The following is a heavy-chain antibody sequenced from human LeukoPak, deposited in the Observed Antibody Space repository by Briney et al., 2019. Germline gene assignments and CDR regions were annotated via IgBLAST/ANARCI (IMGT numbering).Heavy chain of an antibody. CDR3: ATYRITMIVVAYPFLDAFDI. CDR2: IYYSGST. J-gene: IGHJ3*02. D-gene: IGHD3-22*01. Sequence: SETLSLTCTVSGGSISSSSYYWGWIRQPPGKGLEWIGSIYYSGSTYYNPSLKSRVTISVDTSKNQFSLKLSSVTAADTAVYYCATYRITMIVVAYPFLDAFDIWGQGTMVTVSS. CDR1: GGSISSSSYY. V-gene: IGHV4-39*01.